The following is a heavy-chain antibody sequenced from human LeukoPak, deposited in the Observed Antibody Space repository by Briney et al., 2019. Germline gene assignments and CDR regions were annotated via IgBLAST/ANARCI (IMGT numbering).Heavy chain of an antibody. CDR3: AISHGAGLQWFDT. Sequence: PSETLSLTCGVYGGSFNDYYWRWTRQPPGKGLEWIGEINHAGKTNYNPSLKSRISMSDERSKSQVSLHLTSVPAADTAVYYCAISHGAGLQWFDTWGQGSPVTVYS. CDR2: INHAGKT. CDR1: GGSFNDYY. V-gene: IGHV4-34*01. J-gene: IGHJ5*02. D-gene: IGHD3-10*01.